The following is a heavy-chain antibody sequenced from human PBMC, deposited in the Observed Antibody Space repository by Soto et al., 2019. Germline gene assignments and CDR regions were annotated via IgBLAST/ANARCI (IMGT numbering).Heavy chain of an antibody. CDR3: ARRDSGYADYMDV. CDR1: GGSISRGGYY. D-gene: IGHD5-12*01. CDR2: IYYSGGT. V-gene: IGHV4-31*03. Sequence: QVQLQESGPGLVKPSQTLSLTCTVSGGSISRGGYYWSWIRQHPGKGLEWIGYIYYSGGTYYNPSLKSRVTISVDTSESQFSVRLSSVTAADTAVYYCARRDSGYADYMDVWGKGTTVTVSS. J-gene: IGHJ6*03.